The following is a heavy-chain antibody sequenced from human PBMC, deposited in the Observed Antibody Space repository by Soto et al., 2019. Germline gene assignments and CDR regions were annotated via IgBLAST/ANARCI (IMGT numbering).Heavy chain of an antibody. V-gene: IGHV3-48*02. CDR2: ISSSGGFT. D-gene: IGHD6-19*01. J-gene: IGHJ4*02. CDR1: GFTFNNYN. CDR3: ARDLIGIAVAGPYFDY. Sequence: PGGSLRLSCAASGFTFNNYNMNWVRQAPGKGLEWISFISSSGGFTYYPDSVKGRITISRDNAKNSLYLQMHSLRDEDTAVYYCARDLIGIAVAGPYFDYWGQGTLVTVSS.